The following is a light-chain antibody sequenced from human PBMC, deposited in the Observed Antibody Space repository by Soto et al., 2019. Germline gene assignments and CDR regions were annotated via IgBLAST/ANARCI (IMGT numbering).Light chain of an antibody. Sequence: QSVLTQPRSVSGSPGRSVTISCTGTSSDVGGYNYVSWYQQHPGKAPKLMIYDVSKGPSGVPDRFSGSKSGNTASLTISGLQAEDEADYYCCSYAGSYTYVFGTGTKVTVL. V-gene: IGLV2-11*01. CDR1: SSDVGGYNY. CDR2: DVS. J-gene: IGLJ1*01. CDR3: CSYAGSYTYV.